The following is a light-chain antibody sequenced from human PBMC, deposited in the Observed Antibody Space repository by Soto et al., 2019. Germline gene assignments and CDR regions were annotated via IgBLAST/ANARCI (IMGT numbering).Light chain of an antibody. CDR2: EVN. CDR1: SSDVGSYNL. Sequence: QSALTQPASVSGSPGQSITISCTGTSSDVGSYNLVSWYQQHPGKAPKLMIYEVNNRPSGVSNRFSGSKSGNTASLTISGLQAEDEADYYCCSYAGSRIHVVFGGGTQLTVL. J-gene: IGLJ2*01. CDR3: CSYAGSRIHVV. V-gene: IGLV2-23*02.